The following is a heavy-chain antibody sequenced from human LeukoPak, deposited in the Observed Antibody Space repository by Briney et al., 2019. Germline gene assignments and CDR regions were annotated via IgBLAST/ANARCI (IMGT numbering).Heavy chain of an antibody. D-gene: IGHD2-15*01. V-gene: IGHV3-53*01. CDR3: ARAQYCSGGSCYGDY. Sequence: GGPLRLSCAASGFTVSSNYLSWVRQAPGKGLEWVSVIYRGGETYYADSVKGRFTISRDNSKNTLYLQMNSLRAEDTAVYYCARAQYCSGGSCYGDYWGQGTLVTVSS. CDR1: GFTVSSNY. CDR2: IYRGGET. J-gene: IGHJ4*02.